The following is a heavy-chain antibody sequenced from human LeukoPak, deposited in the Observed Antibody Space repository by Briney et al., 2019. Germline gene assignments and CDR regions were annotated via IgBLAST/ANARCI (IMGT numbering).Heavy chain of an antibody. CDR2: IYSGGSI. CDR3: SRDQWELWAYAFDM. V-gene: IGHV3-53*05. D-gene: IGHD1-26*01. Sequence: GGSLRLSCAASGLIVSSNYMTWVRQAPGKGLEWVSVIYSGGSIYYAGSGRGRFTISRDNSRTTLYLQMNSLRAEDTAVYYFSRDQWELWAYAFDMWGQATMVTVSS. CDR1: GLIVSSNY. J-gene: IGHJ3*02.